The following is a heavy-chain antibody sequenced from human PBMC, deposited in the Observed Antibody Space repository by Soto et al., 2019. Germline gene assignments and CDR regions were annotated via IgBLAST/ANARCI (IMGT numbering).Heavy chain of an antibody. V-gene: IGHV5-10-1*01. Sequence: GESLKISCQASGYSFTAYWITWVRQMPGKGLEWMATIDPSDSYVDYSPSFRGHVTFSVDRSITTVYLQWNSLKASDSAMYFCTRRASSSFYYFDFWGQGALVTVSS. CDR2: IDPSDSYV. CDR3: TRRASSSFYYFDF. D-gene: IGHD2-2*01. J-gene: IGHJ4*02. CDR1: GYSFTAYW.